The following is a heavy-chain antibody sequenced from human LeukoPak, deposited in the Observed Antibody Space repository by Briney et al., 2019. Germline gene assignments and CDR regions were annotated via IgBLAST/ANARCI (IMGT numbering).Heavy chain of an antibody. J-gene: IGHJ4*02. V-gene: IGHV4-34*01. CDR1: GGSFSGYY. Sequence: SETLSLTCAVYGGSFSGYYWSWIRQPPGKGLEWIGEINHSGSTNYNPSLKSRVTISVDTSKNQFSLKLSSVTAAGTAVYYCAGRAGGGIQRTDYWGQGTLVTVSS. CDR3: AGRAGGGIQRTDY. D-gene: IGHD6-13*01. CDR2: INHSGST.